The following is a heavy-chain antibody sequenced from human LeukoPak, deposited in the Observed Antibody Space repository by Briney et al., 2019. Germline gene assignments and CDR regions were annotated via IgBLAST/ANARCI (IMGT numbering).Heavy chain of an antibody. D-gene: IGHD3-22*01. J-gene: IGHJ4*02. V-gene: IGHV3-7*01. CDR1: GFAFSSDW. CDR2: IKEDGSAK. CDR3: ARDHNDGYNFY. Sequence: GGSLRLSCVASGFAFSSDWMTWVRQAPGKGLEWLANIKEDGSAKYYVDSVKGRFIISRDNAKNSLYLQMDSLRVEDTAVYFCARDHNDGYNFYWGRGAVVTVSS.